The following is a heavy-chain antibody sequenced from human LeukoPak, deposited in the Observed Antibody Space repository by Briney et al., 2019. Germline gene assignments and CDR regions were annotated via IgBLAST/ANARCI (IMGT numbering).Heavy chain of an antibody. CDR1: TSR. D-gene: IGHD3-22*01. V-gene: IGHV1-18*01. CDR3: ARDLLNFYDDSGYNRGFDS. Sequence: GASVNVSCKATSRISWVRQAPGQGLEGMGWIGTYGGDIYYAEKFQGRITVTRATSTSPVYMELRNLRSDDTALYYCARDLLNFYDDSGYNRGFDSWGQGTLVTVSS. J-gene: IGHJ5*01. CDR2: IGTYGGDI.